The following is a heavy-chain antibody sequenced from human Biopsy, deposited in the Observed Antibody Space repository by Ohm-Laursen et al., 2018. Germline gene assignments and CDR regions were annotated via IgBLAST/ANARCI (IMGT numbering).Heavy chain of an antibody. CDR1: GFTFNDYA. CDR2: ISWNSNNI. D-gene: IGHD6-19*01. J-gene: IGHJ4*02. V-gene: IGHV3-9*01. Sequence: SLRLSCAASGFTFNDYAMHWVRQAPGKGLEWVSGISWNSNNIVYADSVKGRFAISRDNARNSLYLQIKSLRTEDTAFYYCTKDTFADLRGPSGWYGVDYWGQGTMVTVSS. CDR3: TKDTFADLRGPSGWYGVDY.